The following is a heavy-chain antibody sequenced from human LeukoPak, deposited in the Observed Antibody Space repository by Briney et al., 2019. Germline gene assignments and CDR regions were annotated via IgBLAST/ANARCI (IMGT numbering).Heavy chain of an antibody. D-gene: IGHD2-21*01. CDR1: GFTFSSYW. J-gene: IGHJ1*01. V-gene: IGHV3-74*01. CDR2: INSDGSST. CDR3: ASAYPCGYFQH. Sequence: PGGSLRLSCAASGFTFSSYWMHWVRQAPGKGLVWVSRINSDGSSTSYADSVKGRFTISRDNAKNTLYLQMNSLRAEDTAIYYCASAYPCGYFQHWGQGTLVTVSS.